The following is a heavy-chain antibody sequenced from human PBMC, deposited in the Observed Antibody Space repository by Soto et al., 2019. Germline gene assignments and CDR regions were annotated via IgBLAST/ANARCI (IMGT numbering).Heavy chain of an antibody. CDR2: IIPILGIA. CDR1: GGTFSSYT. CDR3: ARLRDSDGMDV. Sequence: QVQLVQSGAEVKKPGSSVKVSCKASGGTFSSYTISWVRQAPGQGLEWMGRIIPILGIANYTQKFQGRVTITADKSTSTAYMELSSLRSEDTAVYYCARLRDSDGMDVWGQGTTVTVSS. V-gene: IGHV1-69*02. D-gene: IGHD1-26*01. J-gene: IGHJ6*02.